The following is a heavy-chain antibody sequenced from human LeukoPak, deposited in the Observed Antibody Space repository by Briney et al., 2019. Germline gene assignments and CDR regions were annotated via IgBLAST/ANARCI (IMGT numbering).Heavy chain of an antibody. CDR3: ARDWLVVVDGTGHYYGMDV. D-gene: IGHD2-15*01. CDR2: IHANGNT. Sequence: GGSLRLSCAASGITVSSNYMSWVRQAPGKGLKWVSIIHANGNTYYADSVKGRFTISRDNSKNTLSLQMNSLRAEDTAVYYCARDWLVVVDGTGHYYGMDVWGQGTTVTVSS. CDR1: GITVSSNY. J-gene: IGHJ6*02. V-gene: IGHV3-66*01.